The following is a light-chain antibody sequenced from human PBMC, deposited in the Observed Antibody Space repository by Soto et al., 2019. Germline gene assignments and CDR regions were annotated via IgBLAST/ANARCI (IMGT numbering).Light chain of an antibody. CDR1: SNDIGGYNY. CDR3: GSYTITPIPVI. CDR2: EVS. V-gene: IGLV2-14*01. Sequence: QSALTQPASVSGSPGQSITISCTGTSNDIGGYNYVSWYQQHPGEAPKLIIYEVSNRPSGVSNRFSGSKSDNTTSLTITGLQAEDEASYYCGSYTITPIPVIFGGGTPLPVL. J-gene: IGLJ2*01.